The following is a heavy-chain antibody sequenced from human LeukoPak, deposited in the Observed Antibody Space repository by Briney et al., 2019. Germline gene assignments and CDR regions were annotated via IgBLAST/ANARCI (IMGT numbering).Heavy chain of an antibody. CDR3: ARGDYGDYETPFDY. Sequence: GGSLRLSCAASGFTFSSYEMNWVRQAPGKGLEWVSYISSSGSTIYYADSVKGRFTISRDNAKSSLYLQMNSLRAEDTAVYYCARGDYGDYETPFDYWGQGTLVTVSS. V-gene: IGHV3-48*03. J-gene: IGHJ4*02. D-gene: IGHD4-17*01. CDR1: GFTFSSYE. CDR2: ISSSGSTI.